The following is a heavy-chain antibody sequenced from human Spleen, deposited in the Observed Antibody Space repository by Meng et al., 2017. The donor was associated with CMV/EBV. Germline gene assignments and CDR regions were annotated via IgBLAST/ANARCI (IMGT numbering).Heavy chain of an antibody. CDR2: ISPNSGDR. J-gene: IGHJ4*02. Sequence: VSCTPSGYSFTAYYIPWVRQAPGQGLEWMGWISPNSGDRRYAQKFQGRVTMTRDTSISTVFMELGSLTSDDTAVYFCGRDNYGHFDYWGQGTLVTVSS. CDR3: GRDNYGHFDY. D-gene: IGHD4-11*01. CDR1: GYSFTAYY. V-gene: IGHV1-2*02.